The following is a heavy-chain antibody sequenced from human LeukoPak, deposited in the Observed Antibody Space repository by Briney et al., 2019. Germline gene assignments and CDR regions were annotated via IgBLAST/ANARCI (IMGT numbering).Heavy chain of an antibody. V-gene: IGHV1-69*13. J-gene: IGHJ6*03. CDR3: ASNRIPRSGVGHNYYYYMDV. CDR1: GGTFSSYA. Sequence: GASVKVSCKSSGGTFSSYAISWVRQAPGQGLEWMGGIIPIFGTANYAQKFQGRVTITADESTSTAYMELSSLRSEDTAVYYCASNRIPRSGVGHNYYYYMDVWGKGTTVTISS. D-gene: IGHD3-10*01. CDR2: IIPIFGTA.